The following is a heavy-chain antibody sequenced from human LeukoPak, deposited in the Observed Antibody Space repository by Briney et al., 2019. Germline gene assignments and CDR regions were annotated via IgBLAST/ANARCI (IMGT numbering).Heavy chain of an antibody. CDR3: ASRPRIAAAGYYFDY. J-gene: IGHJ4*02. D-gene: IGHD6-13*01. CDR1: GGSISSYY. V-gene: IGHV4-30-4*01. CDR2: IYYSGST. Sequence: PSETLSLTCTVSGGSISSYYWSWIRQPPGKGLEWIGYIYYSGSTYYNPSLKGRVTISVDTSKNQFSLKLSSVTAADTAVYYCASRPRIAAAGYYFDYWGQGTLVTVSS.